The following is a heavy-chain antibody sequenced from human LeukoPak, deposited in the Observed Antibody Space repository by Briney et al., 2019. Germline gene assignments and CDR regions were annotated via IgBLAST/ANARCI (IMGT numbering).Heavy chain of an antibody. CDR3: ARLDEATYSDAFDI. J-gene: IGHJ3*02. CDR2: IYYSGST. D-gene: IGHD5-12*01. CDR1: GGSISSGGYY. V-gene: IGHV4-31*03. Sequence: SETLSLTCTVSGGSISSGGYYWSWIRQHPGKGLEWIGYIYYSGSTYYNPSLKSRVTISVDTSKNQFSLKLSSVTAADTAVYYCARLDEATYSDAFDIWGQGTMVTVSS.